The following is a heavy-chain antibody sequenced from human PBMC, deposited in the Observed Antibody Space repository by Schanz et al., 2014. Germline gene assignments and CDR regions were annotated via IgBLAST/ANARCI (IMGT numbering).Heavy chain of an antibody. CDR2: IGGSGDST. D-gene: IGHD3-10*01. CDR3: ARAQGVIRLYYGVDV. CDR1: GFTFSNHA. V-gene: IGHV3-23*01. Sequence: EVHLLESGGGLVQPGGSLRLSCAASGFTFSNHALSWVRQAPGKGLEWVSGIGGSGDSTHYADSVKGRFIISRDNSMNTVYLQMNSLRSDDAAVYYCARAQGVIRLYYGVDVWGRGTTVTVSS. J-gene: IGHJ6*02.